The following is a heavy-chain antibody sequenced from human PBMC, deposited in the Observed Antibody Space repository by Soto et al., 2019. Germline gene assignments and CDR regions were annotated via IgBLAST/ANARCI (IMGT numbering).Heavy chain of an antibody. CDR3: ARGGIAAAADYYYYYGMDV. D-gene: IGHD6-13*01. V-gene: IGHV1-18*01. Sequence: ASVKVSCKASGYTFTSYGISWVRQAPGQGLEWMGWISAYNGNTNYAQKLQGRVTMTTDTSTSTAYMELRRLRSDDTAVYYCARGGIAAAADYYYYYGMDVWGQGTTVTVSS. CDR2: ISAYNGNT. J-gene: IGHJ6*02. CDR1: GYTFTSYG.